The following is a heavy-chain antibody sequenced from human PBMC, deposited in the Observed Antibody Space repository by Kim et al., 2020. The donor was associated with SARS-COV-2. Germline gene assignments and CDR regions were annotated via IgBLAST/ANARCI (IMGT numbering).Heavy chain of an antibody. D-gene: IGHD3-10*01. J-gene: IGHJ5*02. CDR2: ISYDGSNK. V-gene: IGHV3-33*05. CDR1: GFTFSSYG. CDR3: ARDFGEYYGSGKARAATWAFDP. Sequence: GGSLRLSCAASGFTFSSYGMHWVRQAPGKGLEWVAVISYDGSNKYYADSVKGRFTISRDNSKNTLYLQMNSLRAEDTAVYYCARDFGEYYGSGKARAATWAFDPWGQGTLVTVSS.